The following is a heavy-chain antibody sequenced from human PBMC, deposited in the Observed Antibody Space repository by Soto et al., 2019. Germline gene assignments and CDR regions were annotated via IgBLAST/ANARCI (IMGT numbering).Heavy chain of an antibody. Sequence: SQTLSLTCTVSGGSISSSSYYWGWIRQPPGKGLEWIGSIYYSGSTYYNPSLKSRVTISVDTSKNQFSLKLSSVTAADTAVYYCARGRSSSYFFDPWGQGTLVTVSS. CDR1: GGSISSSSYY. CDR2: IYYSGST. V-gene: IGHV4-39*01. D-gene: IGHD6-6*01. CDR3: ARGRSSSYFFDP. J-gene: IGHJ5*02.